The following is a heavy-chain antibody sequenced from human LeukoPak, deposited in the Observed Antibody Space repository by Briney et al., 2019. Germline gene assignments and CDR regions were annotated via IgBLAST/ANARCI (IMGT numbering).Heavy chain of an antibody. CDR1: GVSISSSSYY. CDR3: ARGRIQLWSSIGDAFDI. CDR2: INHSGNT. J-gene: IGHJ3*02. D-gene: IGHD5-18*01. V-gene: IGHV4-39*07. Sequence: SETLSLTCTVSGVSISSSSYYWGWIRQPPGKGLEWIGEINHSGNTNYNPSLKSRVTISVDASKNQFSLKLSAVTAADTAVYYCARGRIQLWSSIGDAFDIWGQGTMVTVSS.